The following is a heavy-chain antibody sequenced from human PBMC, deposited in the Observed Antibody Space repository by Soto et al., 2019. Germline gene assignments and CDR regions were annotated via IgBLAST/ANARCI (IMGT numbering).Heavy chain of an antibody. D-gene: IGHD5-18*01. CDR2: ISYDGSNK. CDR1: GFTFSSYA. Sequence: GGSLRLSCAASGFTFSSYAMHWVRQAPGKGLEWVAVISYDGSNKYYADSVKGRFTISRDNSKNTLYLQMNSLRAEDKAVYYCARDIPTSPDTAMVSHYYYGMDVWGQGTTVTVSS. CDR3: ARDIPTSPDTAMVSHYYYGMDV. V-gene: IGHV3-30-3*01. J-gene: IGHJ6*02.